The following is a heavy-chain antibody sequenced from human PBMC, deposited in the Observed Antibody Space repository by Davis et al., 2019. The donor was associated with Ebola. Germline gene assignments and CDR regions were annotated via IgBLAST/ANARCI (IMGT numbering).Heavy chain of an antibody. D-gene: IGHD3-10*01. J-gene: IGHJ4*02. Sequence: PGGSLRLSCAASGFTFSSYSMNWVRQAPGKGLEWVSYISDTNTIYYADSVKGRFTISRDNVKNLLYLQMNSLRDEDTAVYYCARQPSLRWFGSADYWGQGTLVTVSS. CDR1: GFTFSSYS. V-gene: IGHV3-48*02. CDR3: ARQPSLRWFGSADY. CDR2: ISDTNTI.